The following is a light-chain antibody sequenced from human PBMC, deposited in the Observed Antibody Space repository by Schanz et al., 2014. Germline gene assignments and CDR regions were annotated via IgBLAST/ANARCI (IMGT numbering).Light chain of an antibody. Sequence: QLVLTQSPSASASLGASVKLTCTLSSGHSSYAIVWHQQQTEKGPRYLMKLNSDGSHSKGDGIPDRFSGSSSGAERYLTISSLQSEDEADYYCQTWGTDVVFGGGTKLTVL. V-gene: IGLV4-69*01. CDR3: QTWGTDVV. J-gene: IGLJ2*01. CDR1: SGHSSYA. CDR2: LNSDGSH.